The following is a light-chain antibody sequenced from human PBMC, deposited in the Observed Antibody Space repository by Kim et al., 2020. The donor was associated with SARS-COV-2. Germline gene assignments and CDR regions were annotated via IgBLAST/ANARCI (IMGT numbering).Light chain of an antibody. CDR3: IQHNTIPIT. J-gene: IGKJ5*01. Sequence: ACVGDRVTNSCRAGKDIRKDLGWYQQNPGRDAKRLSYGASSLQSGVPSRFSGSGDVTECKLTICRPQPEDLTTYLRIQHNTIPITFGQGTRRGIK. V-gene: IGKV1-17*01. CDR2: GAS. CDR1: KDIRKD.